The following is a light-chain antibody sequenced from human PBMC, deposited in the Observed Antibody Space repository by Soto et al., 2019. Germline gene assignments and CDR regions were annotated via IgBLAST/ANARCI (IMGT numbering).Light chain of an antibody. V-gene: IGLV2-14*03. CDR3: ASYRSTSNLVG. CDR1: TVVGGDNF. CDR2: DAD. Sequence: QSALAQPASVSGSPGQSITISCTGSTVVGGDNFVSWYQHRPDKAPRLLIYDADYRPSGVSTRFSGSKSGNTASLTISGLQADDEGFYYCASYRSTSNLVGFGGGTKLTVL. J-gene: IGLJ2*01.